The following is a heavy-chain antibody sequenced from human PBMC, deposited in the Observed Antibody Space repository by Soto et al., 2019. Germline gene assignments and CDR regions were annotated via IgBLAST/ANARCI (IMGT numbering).Heavy chain of an antibody. D-gene: IGHD6-19*01. Sequence: ASVKVSCKASGYTFTSYAMHWVRQPPGQRLEWMGWINAGNGNTKYSQKFQGRVTITRDTSASTAYMELSSLRSEDTAVYYCERTPRIAVAVPFDYWGQGTLVTVSS. CDR2: INAGNGNT. J-gene: IGHJ4*02. CDR3: ERTPRIAVAVPFDY. CDR1: GYTFTSYA. V-gene: IGHV1-3*01.